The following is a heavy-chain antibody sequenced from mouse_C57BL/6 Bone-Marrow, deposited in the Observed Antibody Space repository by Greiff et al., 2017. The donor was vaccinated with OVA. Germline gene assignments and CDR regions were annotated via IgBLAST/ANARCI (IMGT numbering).Heavy chain of an antibody. J-gene: IGHJ3*01. D-gene: IGHD2-4*01. CDR2: IDPTSGAT. CDR1: GYTFTSYW. Sequence: VQLQQSGAELVKPGASVKLSCKASGYTFTSYWMHWVKQRPGRGLEWIGRIDPTSGATKYNEKFKSKATLTVDKPSSTAYMQLSSLTSEDSAVYYCARGGDYDVLWGQGTLVTVSA. V-gene: IGHV1-72*01. CDR3: ARGGDYDVL.